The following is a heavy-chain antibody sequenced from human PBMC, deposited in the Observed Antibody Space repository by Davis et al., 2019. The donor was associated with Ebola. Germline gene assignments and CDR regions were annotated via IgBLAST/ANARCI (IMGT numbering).Heavy chain of an antibody. J-gene: IGHJ6*02. CDR3: ARLRYLSGMDV. D-gene: IGHD3-9*01. V-gene: IGHV1-3*01. Sequence: GGSLRLSCAASGYTFTSYAMHWVRQAPGQRLEWMGWINAGNGNTKYSQKFQGRVTITRDTSASTAYMELSSLRSEDTAVYYCARLRYLSGMDVWGQGTTVTVSS. CDR2: INAGNGNT. CDR1: GYTFTSYA.